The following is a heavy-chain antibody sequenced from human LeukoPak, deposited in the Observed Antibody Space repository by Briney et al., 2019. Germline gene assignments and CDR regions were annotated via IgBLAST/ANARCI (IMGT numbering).Heavy chain of an antibody. CDR1: GGTFSSYA. CDR3: CRGIAVAGIPNFDY. D-gene: IGHD6-19*01. J-gene: IGHJ4*02. CDR2: IIPIFGTA. Sequence: SVKVSCKASGGTFSSYAISWVRQAPGQGLEWMGGIIPIFGTANYAQKFQGRVTITRDTSISTAYMEVSRLRSDDTAVYYCCRGIAVAGIPNFDYWGQGTLVTVSS. V-gene: IGHV1-69*05.